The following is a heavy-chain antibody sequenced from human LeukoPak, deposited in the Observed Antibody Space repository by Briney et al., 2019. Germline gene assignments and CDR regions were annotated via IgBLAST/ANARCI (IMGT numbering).Heavy chain of an antibody. J-gene: IGHJ6*03. Sequence: GGSLRLSCAASGFTFSSYWMSWVRQAPGKGLEWVANIKQDGSEKYYVDSVKGRFTISRDNAKNSLYLQMNSLRAEDTAVYYCARDQGSGINYYYYYMDVWGKGTTVTVSS. CDR2: IKQDGSEK. CDR1: GFTFSSYW. CDR3: ARDQGSGINYYYYYMDV. V-gene: IGHV3-7*01. D-gene: IGHD3-10*01.